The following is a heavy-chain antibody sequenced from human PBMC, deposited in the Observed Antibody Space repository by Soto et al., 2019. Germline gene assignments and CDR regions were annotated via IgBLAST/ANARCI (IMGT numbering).Heavy chain of an antibody. CDR2: ISAYNGNT. CDR3: ASTLAYSSGWYELTAF. V-gene: IGHV1-18*01. J-gene: IGHJ4*02. Sequence: GLEWMGWISAYNGNTNYAQKLQGRVTMTTDTSTSTAYMELRSLRSDATAVYYCASTLAYSSGWYELTAFWGQGSLVTVFS. D-gene: IGHD6-19*01.